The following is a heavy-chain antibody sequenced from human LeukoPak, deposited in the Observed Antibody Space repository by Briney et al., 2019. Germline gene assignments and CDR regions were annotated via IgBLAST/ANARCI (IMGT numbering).Heavy chain of an antibody. Sequence: SETLSLTCAVYGGSFSGYYWSWIRQPPGKGLEWIGEINHSGSTNYNPSLKSRVTISVDTSKNQFSLKLSSVTAADTAVYYCARTAAAAPFDYWGQGTMVTVSS. CDR1: GGSFSGYY. D-gene: IGHD6-13*01. V-gene: IGHV4-34*01. CDR2: INHSGST. J-gene: IGHJ4*02. CDR3: ARTAAAAPFDY.